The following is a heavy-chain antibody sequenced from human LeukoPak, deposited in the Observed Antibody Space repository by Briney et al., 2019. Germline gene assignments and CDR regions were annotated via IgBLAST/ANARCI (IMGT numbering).Heavy chain of an antibody. Sequence: GGSLRLSCAAPEFTFSSYAMTWVRQAPGKGLEWVSSISAGGGSTSYADSAKGRFTISRENSKKTVYLHMNSLRAEDTALYYCAKDSSGWSHVYMDVWGKGTTVTVSS. D-gene: IGHD6-19*01. J-gene: IGHJ6*03. V-gene: IGHV3-23*01. CDR3: AKDSSGWSHVYMDV. CDR1: EFTFSSYA. CDR2: ISAGGGST.